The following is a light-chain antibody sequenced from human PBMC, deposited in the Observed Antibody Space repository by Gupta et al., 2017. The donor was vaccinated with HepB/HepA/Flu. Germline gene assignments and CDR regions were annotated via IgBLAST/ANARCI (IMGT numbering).Light chain of an antibody. CDR1: SSNIGSNP. Sequence: QSVLTQPPSASGTPGQRVTISCSGSSSNIGSNPVNWYQQLPGTAPKLLIYDNNQRPSGVPDRFSGSKSGTSASLAISGLQSEDEADYFCAAWDYSLNGRYVFGTGTKVTVL. J-gene: IGLJ1*01. CDR2: DNN. CDR3: AAWDYSLNGRYV. V-gene: IGLV1-44*01.